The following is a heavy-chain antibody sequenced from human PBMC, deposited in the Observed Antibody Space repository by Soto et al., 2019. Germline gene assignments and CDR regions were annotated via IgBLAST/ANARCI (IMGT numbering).Heavy chain of an antibody. Sequence: EVQLSEAGGGLVQIGGSLRLSCAASGSYFSAYAMNWVRQAPGKGLEWVSAISRSGDITYYADSVTGRFSISRDNSKNTLYLHMNSLRAEDTAVYDCAKGGFWVHYGMDVWGQGTTVTVSS. V-gene: IGHV3-23*01. D-gene: IGHD3-16*01. CDR1: GSYFSAYA. J-gene: IGHJ6*02. CDR2: ISRSGDIT. CDR3: AKGGFWVHYGMDV.